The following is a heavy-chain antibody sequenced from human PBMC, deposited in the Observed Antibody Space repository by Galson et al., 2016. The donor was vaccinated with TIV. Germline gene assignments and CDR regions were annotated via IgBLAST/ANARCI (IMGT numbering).Heavy chain of an antibody. CDR1: GFTFSSFA. CDR2: ISAGGGRT. Sequence: SLRLSCAASGFTFSSFAVSWVRQAPGKGLEWVSAISAGGGRTNYADSVKGRFTISRDNPKNTLYLQMSSLRAEDTAVYFCARALWPVHPGTSDHWGQGTLV. J-gene: IGHJ1*01. D-gene: IGHD6-19*01. V-gene: IGHV3-23*01. CDR3: ARALWPVHPGTSDH.